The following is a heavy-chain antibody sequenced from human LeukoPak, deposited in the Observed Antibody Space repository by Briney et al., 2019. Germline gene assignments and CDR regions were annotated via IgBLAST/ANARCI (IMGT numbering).Heavy chain of an antibody. D-gene: IGHD3-3*01. J-gene: IGHJ4*02. CDR2: ISAYNGNT. CDR1: GYTLNSYG. CDR3: ARERGYDFWSGYYTGDYDY. V-gene: IGHV1-18*01. Sequence: ASVKVSCKASGYTLNSYGISWVRQAPGQGLEWMGWISAYNGNTNYAQKLQGRVTMTTDTSTSTAYMELRSLRSDDTAVYYCARERGYDFWSGYYTGDYDYWGQGTLVTVSS.